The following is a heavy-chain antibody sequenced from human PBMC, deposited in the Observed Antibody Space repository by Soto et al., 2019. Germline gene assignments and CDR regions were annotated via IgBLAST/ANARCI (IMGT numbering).Heavy chain of an antibody. J-gene: IGHJ4*02. CDR3: AKEQIYCSGGSCLSWPVDY. D-gene: IGHD2-15*01. Sequence: EVQLLESGGGLVQPGGSLRLSCAASGFTFSSYAMSWVRQAPGKGLEWVSAISGSGGSTYYADSVKGRFTISRDNSKNTLYLQMNSLRAEDTAVYYCAKEQIYCSGGSCLSWPVDYWGQGTLVTVSS. CDR2: ISGSGGST. V-gene: IGHV3-23*01. CDR1: GFTFSSYA.